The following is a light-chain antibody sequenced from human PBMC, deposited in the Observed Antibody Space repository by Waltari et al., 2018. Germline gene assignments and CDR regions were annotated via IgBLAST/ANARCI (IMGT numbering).Light chain of an antibody. CDR3: QQYYSTRT. CDR1: QSVLYSSNNKNY. Sequence: DIVMTQSPDSLAVSLGERATINCKSSQSVLYSSNNKNYLAWYQQKPGQSPKLFIYWASTRESGVPDRFSGSGSGTDFTLTISSLQAEDVAVYYCQQYYSTRTFGQGTKVEIK. CDR2: WAS. J-gene: IGKJ1*01. V-gene: IGKV4-1*01.